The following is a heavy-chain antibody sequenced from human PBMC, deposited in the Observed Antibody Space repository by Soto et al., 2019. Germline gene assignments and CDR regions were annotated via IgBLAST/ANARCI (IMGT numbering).Heavy chain of an antibody. CDR1: DSTFRSCS. CDR2: ISSGSSVI. CDR3: ARGGRGYTKDDTFDI. V-gene: IGHV3-21*01. Sequence: EVQLVESGGGLVKPGESLRLSCVASDSTFRSCSMNWVRQAPGRGLEWVSIISSGSSVIFYADSMKGRFTISRDNAKNSLYLQMNSLRAEDTAVYYCARGGRGYTKDDTFDIWGQGTMVTVSS. D-gene: IGHD2-2*02. J-gene: IGHJ3*02.